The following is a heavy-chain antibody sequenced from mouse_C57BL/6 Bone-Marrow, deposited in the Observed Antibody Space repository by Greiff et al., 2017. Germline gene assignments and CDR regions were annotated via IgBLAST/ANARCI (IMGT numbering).Heavy chain of an antibody. CDR1: GYTFTSYW. Sequence: QVQLQQSGAELVKPGASVKLSCKASGYTFTSYWMHWVKQRPGQGLEWIGMIHPKSGSTNYNEKFKSKATLTVDKSSSTAYMQLSSLTSEDSAVYYCATYDYDPWYFDVWGTGTTVTVSS. CDR3: ATYDYDPWYFDV. D-gene: IGHD2-4*01. J-gene: IGHJ1*03. V-gene: IGHV1-64*01. CDR2: IHPKSGST.